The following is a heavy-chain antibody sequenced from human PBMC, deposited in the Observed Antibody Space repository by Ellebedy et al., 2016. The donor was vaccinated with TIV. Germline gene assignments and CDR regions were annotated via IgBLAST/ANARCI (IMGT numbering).Heavy chain of an antibody. CDR3: ARVAYGSGEGSGFDP. J-gene: IGHJ5*02. V-gene: IGHV4-34*01. CDR1: GGSFSGYY. D-gene: IGHD3-10*01. CDR2: VNRSGST. Sequence: MPSETLSLTCALYGGSFSGYYWIWIRQPPGKGLEWIGEVNRSGSTRYNPSLKTRVTTSPDTSKNQFSLKLTSVTAADTAVYYCARVAYGSGEGSGFDPWGQGTLVTVSS.